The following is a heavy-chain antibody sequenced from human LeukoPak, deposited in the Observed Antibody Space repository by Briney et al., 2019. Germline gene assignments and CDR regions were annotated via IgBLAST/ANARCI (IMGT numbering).Heavy chain of an antibody. J-gene: IGHJ4*02. Sequence: GGSLRLSCAASGCTLSSYAMSWVRKAPGKGPEWLSGIRGSGGDTYYADSVKGRFTISRDNSRNTLYLKMNSLRAEDTAVYYCAKENPLDHYEMLYYFDYWGLGTLVSVSS. D-gene: IGHD4-17*01. CDR2: IRGSGGDT. CDR3: AKENPLDHYEMLYYFDY. CDR1: GCTLSSYA. V-gene: IGHV3-23*01.